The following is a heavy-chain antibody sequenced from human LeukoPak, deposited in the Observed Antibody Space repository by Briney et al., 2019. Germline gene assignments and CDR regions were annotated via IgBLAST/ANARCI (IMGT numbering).Heavy chain of an antibody. J-gene: IGHJ4*02. Sequence: PGGSLRLSCAVSGITISNYGMSWVRQAPGKGLEGVAGISDSGGSTSYADSVKGRFTISRDNPKNTLYLQMNSLRAEDTAVYFCAKRGVVIRVILVGFHKAAYYFDSWGQGALVTVSS. CDR2: ISDSGGST. V-gene: IGHV3-23*01. D-gene: IGHD3-22*01. CDR1: GITISNYG. CDR3: AKRGVVIRVILVGFHKAAYYFDS.